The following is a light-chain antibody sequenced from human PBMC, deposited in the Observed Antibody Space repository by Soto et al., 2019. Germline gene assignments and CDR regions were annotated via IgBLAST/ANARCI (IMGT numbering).Light chain of an antibody. CDR3: QQYGSSPKT. Sequence: EIVLTQSPGTLSLSPGDRATLSCRASQTISSTYLAWYQQKPGQAPRLLIYAASTRATGIPDRFSGSGSGTDFSLTLRRLEPEDFAVYYCQQYGSSPKTFGPGTKVEI. J-gene: IGKJ1*01. CDR2: AAS. V-gene: IGKV3-20*01. CDR1: QTISSTY.